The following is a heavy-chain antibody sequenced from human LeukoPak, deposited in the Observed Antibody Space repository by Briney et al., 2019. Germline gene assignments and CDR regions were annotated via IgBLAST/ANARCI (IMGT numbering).Heavy chain of an antibody. CDR3: AKRGYCSSTSCSYYFDY. CDR2: IRYDGSNK. D-gene: IGHD2-2*01. Sequence: GGSRRLSCAASGFTFSSYGMHWVRQAPGKGLEGGAFIRYDGSNKYYADSVKGRFTISRDNSKNTLYLQMNSLRAEDTAVYYCAKRGYCSSTSCSYYFDYWGQGTLVTVSS. J-gene: IGHJ4*02. V-gene: IGHV3-30*02. CDR1: GFTFSSYG.